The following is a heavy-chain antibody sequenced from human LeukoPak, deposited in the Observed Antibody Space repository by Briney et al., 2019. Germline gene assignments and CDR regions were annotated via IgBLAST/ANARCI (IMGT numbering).Heavy chain of an antibody. CDR2: VFDSGST. D-gene: IGHD1-1*01. CDR1: GASFSTNF. V-gene: IGHV4-59*01. J-gene: IGHJ6*03. CDR3: ARLYQQSKWKYYYYYMDV. Sequence: SETLSLTCSVPGASFSTNFWSWIRQPPGRGLEWIGYVFDSGSTNYNPSLKSRVTISVDTSTKQFSLRLSSVTAADTAVYYCARLYQQSKWKYYYYYMDVWGKGTAVTVSS.